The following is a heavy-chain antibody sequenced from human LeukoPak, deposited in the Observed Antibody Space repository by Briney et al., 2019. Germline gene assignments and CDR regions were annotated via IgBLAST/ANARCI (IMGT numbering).Heavy chain of an antibody. CDR2: IYYNRGT. D-gene: IGHD3-9*01. Sequence: SETLSLTCNVSGGSISSSYWSWIRQSPGKGLEWIGYIYYNRGTNYNPSLKSRVTISVDTSKNQFSLKLSSVTAADTAVYYCARVRYSDVLTGYYGDGYFDYWGQGTLVTVSS. CDR1: GGSISSSY. V-gene: IGHV4-59*01. CDR3: ARVRYSDVLTGYYGDGYFDY. J-gene: IGHJ4*02.